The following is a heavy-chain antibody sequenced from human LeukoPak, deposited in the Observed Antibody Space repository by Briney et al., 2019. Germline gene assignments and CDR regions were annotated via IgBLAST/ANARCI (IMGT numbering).Heavy chain of an antibody. Sequence: GGSLRLSCAASGFPLTNYAISWVRQAPGKGLELVSAISASGSTYYADSVKGHFTISRDNSRNTLYLQMNSLRAEDTAVYYCARSGVAATPRTSDCWGQGTLVTVSS. CDR1: GFPLTNYA. V-gene: IGHV3-23*01. CDR3: ARSGVAATPRTSDC. D-gene: IGHD2-15*01. CDR2: ISASGST. J-gene: IGHJ4*02.